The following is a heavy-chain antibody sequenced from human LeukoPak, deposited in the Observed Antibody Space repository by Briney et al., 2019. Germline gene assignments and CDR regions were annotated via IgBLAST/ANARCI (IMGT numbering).Heavy chain of an antibody. J-gene: IGHJ4*02. CDR2: IRGYNGNT. Sequence: ASVKVSCKASGYIFTSYGINWVRQAPGQGLEWMGWIRGYNGNTKYTQKLQDRVTMTTDTSTNTAYMELRSLRSDDTAVYYCARDRTAVSTSPGFDYWGQGSLVTVSS. D-gene: IGHD5/OR15-5a*01. CDR3: ARDRTAVSTSPGFDY. CDR1: GYIFTSYG. V-gene: IGHV1-18*01.